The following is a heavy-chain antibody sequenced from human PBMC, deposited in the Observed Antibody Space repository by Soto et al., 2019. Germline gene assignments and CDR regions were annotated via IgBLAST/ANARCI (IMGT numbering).Heavy chain of an antibody. D-gene: IGHD6-6*01. J-gene: IGHJ5*02. CDR1: GGTFSSYA. Sequence: QVQLVQSGAEVKKPGSSVKVSCKASGGTFSSYAISWVRQAPGQGLEWMGGIIPIFGTANYAQKFQGRVTITADEPTSTAYRELSSLRSEDTAVYYCARARTTYSSSSLGWFDPWGQGTLVTVSS. V-gene: IGHV1-69*01. CDR3: ARARTTYSSSSLGWFDP. CDR2: IIPIFGTA.